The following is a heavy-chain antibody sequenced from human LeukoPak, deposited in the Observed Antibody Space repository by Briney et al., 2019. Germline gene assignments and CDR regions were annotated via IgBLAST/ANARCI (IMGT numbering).Heavy chain of an antibody. J-gene: IGHJ4*02. CDR2: ISWNSNSM. CDR1: GFSFDDYA. CDR3: ARDQGWNRKINFDY. Sequence: PGGSLRLSCVASGFSFDDYAMHWVRQGPGKGLEWVSGISWNSNSMGYADSVKGRFTISRDSAKNSLYLQMNSLRAEDTAVYYCARDQGWNRKINFDYWGQGTLVTVSS. V-gene: IGHV3-9*01. D-gene: IGHD1-1*01.